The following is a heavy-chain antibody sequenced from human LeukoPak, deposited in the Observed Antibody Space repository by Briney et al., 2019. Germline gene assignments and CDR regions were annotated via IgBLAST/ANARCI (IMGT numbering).Heavy chain of an antibody. D-gene: IGHD1-14*01. CDR2: INAGNRNT. V-gene: IGHV1-3*01. CDR1: GYTFLNYT. CDR3: ARSAGSEAADY. Sequence: GASVMVSCKASGYTFLNYTMHWVRQAPGQRLEWMGWINAGNRNTKYSQKFQGRVTITRDTSATIAYMELSSLRSEDTAVYYCARSAGSEAADYWGQGTLVTVSP. J-gene: IGHJ4*02.